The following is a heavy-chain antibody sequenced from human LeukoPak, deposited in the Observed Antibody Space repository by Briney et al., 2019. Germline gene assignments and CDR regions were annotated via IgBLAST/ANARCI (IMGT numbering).Heavy chain of an antibody. J-gene: IGHJ5*02. Sequence: QSGGSLRLSCSASGFTFSSYAMHWVRQAPGKGLEWVAVISYDRSNKYYADSVKGRFTISRDNSKNTLYLQMNSLRPEDTAVYSCARGVCRGGTCYGNWLDPWGQGTLVTVSS. D-gene: IGHD2-15*01. V-gene: IGHV3-30*04. CDR1: GFTFSSYA. CDR3: ARGVCRGGTCYGNWLDP. CDR2: ISYDRSNK.